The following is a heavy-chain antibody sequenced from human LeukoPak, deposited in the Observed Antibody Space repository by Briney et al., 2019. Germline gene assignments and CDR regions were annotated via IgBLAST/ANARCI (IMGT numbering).Heavy chain of an antibody. CDR2: IYYSGST. CDR1: GGSISSYY. Sequence: PSETLSLTCTVSGGSISSYYWSWIRQPPGKGLEWIGYIYYSGSTNYNPSLKSRVTISVDTSKNQFSLKLSSVTAADTAVYYCARVEVLDWFDPWGQGTLVTVSS. J-gene: IGHJ5*02. V-gene: IGHV4-59*08. D-gene: IGHD2-8*02. CDR3: ARVEVLDWFDP.